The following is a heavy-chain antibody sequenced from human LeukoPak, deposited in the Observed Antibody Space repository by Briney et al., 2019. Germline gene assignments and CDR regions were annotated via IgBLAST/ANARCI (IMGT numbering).Heavy chain of an antibody. Sequence: GGALRLSCAASGFTFSSYWMSWVRQAPGKGLEWVANIKQDGSEKYYVDSVKGRFTISRDNAKNSLYLQMNSLRAEDTAVYYCARSRGTTSWYYYDSSGYYLDYWVQGTLVTVSS. V-gene: IGHV3-7*01. J-gene: IGHJ4*02. CDR1: GFTFSSYW. D-gene: IGHD3-22*01. CDR2: IKQDGSEK. CDR3: ARSRGTTSWYYYDSSGYYLDY.